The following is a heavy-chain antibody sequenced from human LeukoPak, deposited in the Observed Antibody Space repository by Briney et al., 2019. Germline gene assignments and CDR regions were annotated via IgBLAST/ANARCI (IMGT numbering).Heavy chain of an antibody. CDR3: AIEQGLHAMDSSASCVY. Sequence: SETLTLTCTASGGSFSKYYWNWIRQPAGQGLEWLGRVYSSGVGNYNPSLTSRVTMSVDTSKNQFSLKLTSLTAADTAVYYCAIEQGLHAMDSSASCVYWGQGTLVTVSS. CDR2: VYSSGVG. V-gene: IGHV4-4*07. J-gene: IGHJ4*02. CDR1: GGSFSKYY. D-gene: IGHD3-22*01.